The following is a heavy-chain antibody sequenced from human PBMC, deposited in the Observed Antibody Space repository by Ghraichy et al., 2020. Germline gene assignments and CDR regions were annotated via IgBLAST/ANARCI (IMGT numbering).Heavy chain of an antibody. CDR3: ARPAGVVPAEPDWYFDL. V-gene: IGHV4-39*01. J-gene: IGHJ2*01. D-gene: IGHD2-2*01. CDR1: GGSISSSSYY. CDR2: IYYSGST. Sequence: SETLSLTCTVSGGSISSSSYYWGWIRQPPGKGLEWIGSIYYSGSTYYNPSLKSRVTISVDTSKNQFSLKLSSVTAADTAVYYCARPAGVVPAEPDWYFDLWGRGTLVTVSS.